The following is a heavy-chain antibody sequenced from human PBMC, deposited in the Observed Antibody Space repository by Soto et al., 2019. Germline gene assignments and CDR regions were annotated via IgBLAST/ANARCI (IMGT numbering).Heavy chain of an antibody. CDR1: GVTRRSYA. CDR3: ALGPTILGVGVDAFDI. Sequence: EVQMLESGGGLVQPGGSLRLSCAASGVTRRSYALRWVRQAPGKGLEWVSGISGSGDFTFDADSVRGRFTISRDNSMNTLYLQMNSMRVEETAVYYCALGPTILGVGVDAFDIWGQGTRATVSA. V-gene: IGHV3-23*01. CDR2: ISGSGDFT. J-gene: IGHJ3*02. D-gene: IGHD3-3*01.